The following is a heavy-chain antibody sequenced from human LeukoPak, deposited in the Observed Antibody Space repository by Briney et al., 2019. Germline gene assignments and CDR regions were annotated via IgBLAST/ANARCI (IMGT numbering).Heavy chain of an antibody. D-gene: IGHD3-3*01. CDR1: GFTFSTYI. CDR3: AKVLSSIFGVVFDY. Sequence: GGSLRLSCAASGFTFSTYIMNWVRQAPGKGLEWVSSISGSGGSTYYADSVKGRFTISRDNSKNTLYLQMNSLRAEDTAVYYCAKVLSSIFGVVFDYWGQGTLVTVSS. CDR2: ISGSGGST. V-gene: IGHV3-23*01. J-gene: IGHJ4*02.